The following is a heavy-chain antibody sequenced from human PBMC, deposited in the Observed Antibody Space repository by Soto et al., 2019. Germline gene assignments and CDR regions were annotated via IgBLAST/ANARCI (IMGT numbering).Heavy chain of an antibody. CDR1: GYTFTSYG. V-gene: IGHV1-18*01. D-gene: IGHD6-19*01. CDR3: ARGFVYSSGWYGIGY. Sequence: ASVKVSCKASGYTFTSYGISWVRQAPGQGLEWMGRISAYNGNTNYAQKLQGRVTMTTDTSTSTAYMELRSLRSDDTAVYYCARGFVYSSGWYGIGYWGQGTLVTVSS. CDR2: ISAYNGNT. J-gene: IGHJ4*02.